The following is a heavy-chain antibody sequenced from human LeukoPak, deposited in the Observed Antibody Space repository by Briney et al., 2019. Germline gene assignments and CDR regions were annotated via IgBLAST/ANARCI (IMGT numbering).Heavy chain of an antibody. D-gene: IGHD5-18*01. V-gene: IGHV4-39*01. Sequence: SETLSLTCTVSGGSISSSSYYWGWIRQPPGKGLEWIGSIYYSGSTYYNPSLKSRVTISVDTSKNQFSLKLSSVTAADTAVYYCARRSMRIQLWQVRGAFDIWGQGTMVTVSS. CDR1: GGSISSSSYY. CDR3: ARRSMRIQLWQVRGAFDI. CDR2: IYYSGST. J-gene: IGHJ3*02.